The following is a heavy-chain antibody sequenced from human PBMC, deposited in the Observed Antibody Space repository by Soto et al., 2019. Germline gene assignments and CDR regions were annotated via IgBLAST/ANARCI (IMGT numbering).Heavy chain of an antibody. Sequence: PSETLSLTCTFSGGSMNFYYWSWLRQPPGKGLEWIGHIFYSGKTFYNPSLKSRVTISVDTSKNQFSLDLNSATAADTAVYFCARGLNFYGMGTLKFDYWGQGALVTVSS. V-gene: IGHV4-59*01. J-gene: IGHJ4*02. CDR3: ARGLNFYGMGTLKFDY. CDR1: GGSMNFYY. CDR2: IFYSGKT. D-gene: IGHD3-10*01.